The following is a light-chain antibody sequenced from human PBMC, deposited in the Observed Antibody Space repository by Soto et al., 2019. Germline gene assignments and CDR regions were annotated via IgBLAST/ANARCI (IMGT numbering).Light chain of an antibody. V-gene: IGKV3-15*01. J-gene: IGKJ2*01. CDR2: GAS. CDR3: QQYNNWPREYT. Sequence: ETVMTQSPATLSVSPGERATPSCRASQSVSSNLAWYQQKPGQAPRLLIYGASTRATGIPARFSGSGSGTEFILTISSLQSEDFAVYYCQQYNNWPREYTFGQGTKLEIK. CDR1: QSVSSN.